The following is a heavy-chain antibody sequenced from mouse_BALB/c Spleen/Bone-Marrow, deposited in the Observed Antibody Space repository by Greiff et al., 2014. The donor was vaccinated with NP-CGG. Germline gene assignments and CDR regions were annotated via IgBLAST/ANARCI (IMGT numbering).Heavy chain of an antibody. Sequence: VQLQQSGPELVKPGASVRISCKASGYTLTSYYIHWVKQRPGQGLEWIGWIYPGNVNTNYNEKFKAKATLTADKSSSTAYIQLSSLTSEDSAVYFCARGGYDGAWFAYWGQGTLVTVSA. D-gene: IGHD2-14*01. CDR2: IYPGNVNT. CDR1: GYTLTSYY. V-gene: IGHV1S56*01. J-gene: IGHJ3*01. CDR3: ARGGYDGAWFAY.